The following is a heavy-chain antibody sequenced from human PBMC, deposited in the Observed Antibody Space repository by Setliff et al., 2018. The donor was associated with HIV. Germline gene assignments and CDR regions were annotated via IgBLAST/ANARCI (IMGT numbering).Heavy chain of an antibody. V-gene: IGHV3-72*01. CDR2: SRNKPSRYTI. Sequence: GGSLRLSCVASGFMFSDHYMDWVRQAPGKGLEWVGRSRNKPSRYTIEYAASVRGRFTISRDNSKKSLYLQMNSLKSEDTAVYYCTTGWELLFDYWGQGTLVTVSS. CDR3: TTGWELLFDY. J-gene: IGHJ4*02. D-gene: IGHD1-26*01. CDR1: GFMFSDHY.